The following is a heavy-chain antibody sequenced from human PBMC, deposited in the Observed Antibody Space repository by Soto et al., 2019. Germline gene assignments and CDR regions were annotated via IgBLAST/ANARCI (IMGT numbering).Heavy chain of an antibody. V-gene: IGHV3-23*01. CDR3: AKTTNHLLLNDHRDRLAY. J-gene: IGHJ4*02. CDR1: GFTFSSYA. D-gene: IGHD1-1*01. Sequence: GGSLRLSCAASGFTFSSYAMAWIRQAPGKGLEWVSTIATGGGTYCADSVSGRFTISRDNSKNTLYLQMNSLRAEDTAFYYCAKTTNHLLLNDHRDRLAYWGQGTLDIVSA. CDR2: IATGGGT.